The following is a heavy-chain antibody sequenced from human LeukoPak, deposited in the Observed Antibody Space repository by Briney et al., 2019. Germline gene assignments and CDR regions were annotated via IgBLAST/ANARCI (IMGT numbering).Heavy chain of an antibody. CDR3: ARAKSSTSSSKDY. V-gene: IGHV1-69*04. J-gene: IGHJ4*02. Sequence: SVKVSCKASGGTFRIYSITWVRQAPGQGLEWMGRIIPMLGIANYAQKLQGRVTMTTDTSTSTAYMELRSLRSDDTAAYYCARAKSSTSSSKDYWGQGTLVTVSS. CDR1: GGTFRIYS. CDR2: IIPMLGIA. D-gene: IGHD2-2*01.